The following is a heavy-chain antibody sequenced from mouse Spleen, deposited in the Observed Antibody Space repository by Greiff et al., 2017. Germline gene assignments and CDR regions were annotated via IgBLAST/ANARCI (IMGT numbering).Heavy chain of an antibody. CDR2: ISSGGGNT. D-gene: IGHD2-5*01. Sequence: EVQRVESGGGLVKPGGSLKLSCAASGFTFSSYAMSWVRQTPEKRLEWVAYISSGGGNTYYPDSVKGRFTISRDNAKNTLYLQMSSLRSEDTALYYCAREDSNYAMDYWGQGTSVTVSS. V-gene: IGHV5-9-3*01. CDR3: AREDSNYAMDY. CDR1: GFTFSSYA. J-gene: IGHJ4*01.